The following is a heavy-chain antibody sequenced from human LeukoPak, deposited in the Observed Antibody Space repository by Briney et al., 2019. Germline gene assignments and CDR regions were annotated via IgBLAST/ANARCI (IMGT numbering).Heavy chain of an antibody. CDR1: GFTFSSHW. CDR2: VNSDGSRT. D-gene: IGHD3-10*01. J-gene: IGHJ4*02. V-gene: IGHV3-74*01. Sequence: GGSLRLSCVASGFTFSSHWMHWVRQAPGSGLVWVSRVNSDGSRTSYADSVKGRFTISRDNAKNTLYLQMSSLRAEDTAVYYCARDRGPRTGFMVREAYDYWGQGTLVTVSS. CDR3: ARDRGPRTGFMVREAYDY.